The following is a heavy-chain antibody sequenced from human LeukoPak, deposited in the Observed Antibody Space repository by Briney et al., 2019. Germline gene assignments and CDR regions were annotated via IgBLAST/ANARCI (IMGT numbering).Heavy chain of an antibody. J-gene: IGHJ3*02. CDR3: ARGGGGSSWYIAFDI. D-gene: IGHD6-13*01. CDR2: INHSGST. Sequence: PSETLSLTCTVSGGSISSGSYYWSWIRQPPGKGLEWIGEINHSGSTNYNPSLKSRVTISVDTSKNQFSLKLSSVTAADTAVYYCARGGGGSSWYIAFDIWGQGTMVTVSS. CDR1: GGSISSGSYY. V-gene: IGHV4-39*07.